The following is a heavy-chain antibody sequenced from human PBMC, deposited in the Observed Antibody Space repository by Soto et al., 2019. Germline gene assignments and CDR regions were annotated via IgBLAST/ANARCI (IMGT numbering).Heavy chain of an antibody. J-gene: IGHJ6*02. D-gene: IGHD3-3*01. CDR3: ARVRRFEVGDCYGMDV. V-gene: IGHV1-69*01. CDR1: GGTFSSHA. Sequence: QVQLVQSGAEVKKPGSSVKVSCKASGGTFSSHAISWVRQAPGQGLEWMGGIIPIFGTANSVQKFRGRVTIPADEAGTRAYMVLSSLTSDETAVYYCARVRRFEVGDCYGMDVWGQGTTVTVSS. CDR2: IIPIFGTA.